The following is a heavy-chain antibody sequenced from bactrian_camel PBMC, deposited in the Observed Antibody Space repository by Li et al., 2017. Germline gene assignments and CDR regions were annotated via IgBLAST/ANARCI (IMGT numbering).Heavy chain of an antibody. J-gene: IGHJ6*01. CDR1: GYVYKDKC. V-gene: IGHV3S54*01. D-gene: IGHD1*01. Sequence: HVQLVESGGDSVQAGGSLTLSCVASGYVYKDKCMAWFRQAPGKEREAVASIYTVDGSTYYADSVKGRFSISKDQAKNTLCLQMNSMIPEDTAMYYCASDAAIVWVGYEGASLVTGARGPRSPSP. CDR3: ASDAAIVWVGYEGASLVT. CDR2: IYTVDGST.